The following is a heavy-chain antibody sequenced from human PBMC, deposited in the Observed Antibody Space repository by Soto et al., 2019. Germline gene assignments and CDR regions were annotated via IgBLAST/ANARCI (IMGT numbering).Heavy chain of an antibody. CDR1: GFTFSGSA. CDR2: IRSKANSYAT. CDR3: TRQRGSSRELMDV. D-gene: IGHD6-6*01. Sequence: EVQLVESGGGLVQPGGSLKLSCAASGFTFSGSAMHWVRQASGKGLEWVGRIRSKANSYATAYAASVKGRFTISRDDSKNTAYLQMNSLKTEDTAVYYCTRQRGSSRELMDVWGKGTTVTVSS. V-gene: IGHV3-73*01. J-gene: IGHJ6*03.